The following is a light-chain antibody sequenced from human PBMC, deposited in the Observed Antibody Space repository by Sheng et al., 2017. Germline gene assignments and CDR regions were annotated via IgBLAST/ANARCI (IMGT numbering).Light chain of an antibody. CDR2: GTS. V-gene: IGKV1-5*01. CDR1: QSLPGW. Sequence: DIQMTQSPSTLSASVGDRVTITCRASQSLPGWVAWYQQKPGQAPRLLIYGTSSRATGIPDRFSGSGSGTDFTLTISSLQPEDFATYYCQQYSRTPLTFGGGTEVEI. J-gene: IGKJ4*01. CDR3: QQYSRTPLT.